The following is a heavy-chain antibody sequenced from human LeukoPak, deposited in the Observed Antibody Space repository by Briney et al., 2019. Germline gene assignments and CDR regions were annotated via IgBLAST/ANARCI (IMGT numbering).Heavy chain of an antibody. D-gene: IGHD3-10*01. CDR2: INPNSGGT. CDR1: GYTFTGYY. J-gene: IGHJ6*03. Sequence: GASVKVSCKASGYTFTGYYMHWVRQDPGQGLEWMGRINPNSGGTNYAQKFQGRVTMTRDTSISTAYMELSRLRSDDTAVYYCAREGRGWFGELSPSYYYYYMDVWGKGTTVTVSS. CDR3: AREGRGWFGELSPSYYYYYMDV. V-gene: IGHV1-2*06.